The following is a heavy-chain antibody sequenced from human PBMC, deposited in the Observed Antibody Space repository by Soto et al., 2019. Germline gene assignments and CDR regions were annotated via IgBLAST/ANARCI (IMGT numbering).Heavy chain of an antibody. CDR2: IYYSGST. D-gene: IGHD2-21*01. V-gene: IGHV4-59*12. Sequence: NPSETLSLTCTVSGGSISSYYWSWIRQPPGKGLEWIGYIYYSGSTNYNPSLKSRVTISVDTSKNQFSLKLSSVTAADTAVYYCARDFCGGWCSPHPGGFDYCGQGTQVTVSS. J-gene: IGHJ4*02. CDR3: ARDFCGGWCSPHPGGFDY. CDR1: GGSISSYY.